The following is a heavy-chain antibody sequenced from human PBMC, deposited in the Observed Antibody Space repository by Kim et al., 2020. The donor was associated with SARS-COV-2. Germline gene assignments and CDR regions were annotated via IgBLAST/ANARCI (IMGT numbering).Heavy chain of an antibody. CDR3: ARDWESPTHWLSSHFDY. V-gene: IGHV3-74*01. CDR2: INSDGSST. Sequence: GGSLRLSCAASGFTFSSYWMHWVRQAPGKGLVWVSRINSDGSSTSYADSVKGRFTISRDNAKNTLYLQMNSLRAEDTAVYYCARDWESPTHWLSSHFDYWGQGTLVTVSS. J-gene: IGHJ4*02. CDR1: GFTFSSYW. D-gene: IGHD1-26*01.